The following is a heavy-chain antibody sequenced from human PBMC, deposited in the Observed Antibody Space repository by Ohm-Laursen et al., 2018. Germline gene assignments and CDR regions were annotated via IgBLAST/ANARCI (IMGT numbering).Heavy chain of an antibody. CDR1: GFTFDDYA. V-gene: IGHV3-9*01. CDR3: AKGGGIGVPSTWTEN. Sequence: SLRLSCAASGFTFDDYAMHWVRQAPGKGLGWVSGISWNGGNIVYVDSVEGRFTISRDSATNSLYLQMNSLRVEDTALYYCAKGGGIGVPSTWTENWGQGTLVTVSS. CDR2: ISWNGGNI. D-gene: IGHD6-19*01. J-gene: IGHJ4*02.